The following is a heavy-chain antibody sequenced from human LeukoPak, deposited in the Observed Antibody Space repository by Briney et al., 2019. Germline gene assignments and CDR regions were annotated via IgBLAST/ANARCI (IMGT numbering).Heavy chain of an antibody. D-gene: IGHD3-3*01. J-gene: IGHJ4*02. V-gene: IGHV3-23*01. Sequence: PGGSLRLSCAASGFTFNNYAMHWVRQAPGKGLEWVSAISGSGGSTYYADSVKGRFTISRDNSKNTLYLQMNSLRAEDTAVYYCAKDLTTIFGVVIISGFDYWGQGTLVTVSS. CDR3: AKDLTTIFGVVIISGFDY. CDR2: ISGSGGST. CDR1: GFTFNNYA.